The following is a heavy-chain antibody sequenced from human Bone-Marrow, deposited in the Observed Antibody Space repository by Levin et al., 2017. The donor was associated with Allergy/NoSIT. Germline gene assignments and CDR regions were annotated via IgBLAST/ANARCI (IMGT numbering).Heavy chain of an antibody. J-gene: IGHJ2*01. CDR2: IGTAGDT. Sequence: GGSLRLSCAASGFTFSSYDMHWVRQATGKGLEWVSAIGTAGDTYYPGSVKGRFTISRENAKNSLYLQMNSLRAGDTAVYYCARAAITMVRGVMNSLGWYFDLWGRGTLVTVSS. D-gene: IGHD3-10*01. CDR3: ARAAITMVRGVMNSLGWYFDL. CDR1: GFTFSSYD. V-gene: IGHV3-13*04.